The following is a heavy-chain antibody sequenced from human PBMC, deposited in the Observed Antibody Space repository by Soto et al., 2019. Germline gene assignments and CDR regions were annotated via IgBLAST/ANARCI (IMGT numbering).Heavy chain of an antibody. CDR1: GDSISNYY. Sequence: PSETLSLTCTVSGDSISNYYWSWIRQPPGKGLQWIGYIYDGGSTNYNPSLKSRVTISVDTSKNQFSLKLSSVTAADTAVYFCARSGYTGYDPSPNFDFWGQGTLVTVSS. V-gene: IGHV4-59*01. J-gene: IGHJ4*02. D-gene: IGHD5-12*01. CDR3: ARSGYTGYDPSPNFDF. CDR2: IYDGGST.